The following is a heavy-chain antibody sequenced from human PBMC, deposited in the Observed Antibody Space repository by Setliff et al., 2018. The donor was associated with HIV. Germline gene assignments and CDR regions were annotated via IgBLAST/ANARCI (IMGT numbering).Heavy chain of an antibody. CDR3: AAGPPYCSGGSCYSALHH. V-gene: IGHV1-69*10. CDR2: IIAILSIP. D-gene: IGHD2-15*01. J-gene: IGHJ1*01. CDR1: RGTFTSYA. Sequence: SVKVSCKASRGTFTSYAFSWVRQAPGQGLGWMGGIIAILSIPSYAQKFQGRVTITAGRSTGTASMELKSLRSEDTAVYYCAAGPPYCSGGSCYSALHHWGKGTLVTVSS.